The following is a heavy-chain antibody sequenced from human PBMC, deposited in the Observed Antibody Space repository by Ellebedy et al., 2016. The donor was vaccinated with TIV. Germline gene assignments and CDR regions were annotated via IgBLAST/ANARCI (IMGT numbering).Heavy chain of an antibody. CDR1: GFSFSSYA. CDR3: AKDGVGASIFDY. Sequence: GESLKISCAASGFSFSSYAMTWVRQAPGKGLEWVSSINGRGGDTYYADSVKGRFTISRDNSKNTLYLQMNSLRAEDTAVYYCAKDGVGASIFDYWGQGTLVTVSS. V-gene: IGHV3-23*01. J-gene: IGHJ4*02. CDR2: INGRGGDT. D-gene: IGHD1-26*01.